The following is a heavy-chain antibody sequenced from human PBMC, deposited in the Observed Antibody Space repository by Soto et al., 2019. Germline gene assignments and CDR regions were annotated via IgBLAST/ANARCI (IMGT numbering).Heavy chain of an antibody. CDR1: GGSVSSRTFC. CDR2: MYYSGSS. CDR3: ARHPREDDDSGGSGLFVY. Sequence: QLQLQESGPGLVKPSETLSLTCSVSGGSVSSRTFCWAWIRQPPGKGLEWIGDMYYSGSSYSNPSLKSRVTLSVDTSKNQLSLKLSSVTAADTAVYYCARHPREDDDSGGSGLFVYWGQEPLVTVSS. J-gene: IGHJ4*02. D-gene: IGHD3-10*01. V-gene: IGHV4-39*01.